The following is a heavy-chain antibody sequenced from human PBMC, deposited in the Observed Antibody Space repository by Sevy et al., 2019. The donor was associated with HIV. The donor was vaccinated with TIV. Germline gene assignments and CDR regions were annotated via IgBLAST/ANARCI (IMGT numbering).Heavy chain of an antibody. CDR2: ISTYNGNT. Sequence: ASVKVSCRASGYTFTHYGISWVRQAPGQGLEWMGWISTYNGNTEYAQKVQGRVTMTTDTSTSTSYMELRSLRSDDTAVYYCAGDTHSVPILGVVTKPAYGMDVWGQGTTVTVSS. J-gene: IGHJ6*02. V-gene: IGHV1-18*01. CDR3: AGDTHSVPILGVVTKPAYGMDV. D-gene: IGHD3-3*01. CDR1: GYTFTHYG.